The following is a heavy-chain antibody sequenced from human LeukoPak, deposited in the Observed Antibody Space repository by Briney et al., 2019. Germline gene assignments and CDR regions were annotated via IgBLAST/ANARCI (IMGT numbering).Heavy chain of an antibody. CDR3: PKDPSAVSTRLFGY. Sequence: GGSLRLSCAASGFTFSSYAMSWVRQAPGKGLEWVSAISGSGGSTYYADSVKGRFTISRDNSKNTLYLQMNSLRAEDTAVYYCPKDPSAVSTRLFGYWGQGTLVTVSS. CDR2: ISGSGGST. V-gene: IGHV3-23*01. D-gene: IGHD5/OR15-5a*01. CDR1: GFTFSSYA. J-gene: IGHJ4*02.